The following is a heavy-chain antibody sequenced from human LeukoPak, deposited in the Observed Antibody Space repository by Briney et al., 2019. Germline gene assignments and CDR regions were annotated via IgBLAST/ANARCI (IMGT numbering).Heavy chain of an antibody. CDR2: ISGSGGST. Sequence: GGSLRLSCAASGFTFSSYAMSWVRQAPGKGLEWVSAISGSGGSTYYADSVKGRFTISRDNSKNTLYLQMNSLRAEDTAVYYCAKDPNAGWEPLRDYWGQGTLVTVSS. CDR3: AKDPNAGWEPLRDY. CDR1: GFTFSSYA. V-gene: IGHV3-23*01. J-gene: IGHJ4*02. D-gene: IGHD1-26*01.